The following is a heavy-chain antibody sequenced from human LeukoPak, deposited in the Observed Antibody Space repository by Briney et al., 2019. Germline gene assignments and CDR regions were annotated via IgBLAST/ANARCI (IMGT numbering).Heavy chain of an antibody. V-gene: IGHV4-59*01. CDR1: GGSISSYY. CDR2: IYYSGST. Sequence: SETLSLTCTVSGGSISSYYWSWIRQPPGKGLEWIGYIYYSGSTNYNPSLKSRVTISVDTSENQFSLKLSSVTAADTAVYYCARGYSSSWYKGDYFDYWGQGALVTVSS. D-gene: IGHD6-13*01. J-gene: IGHJ4*02. CDR3: ARGYSSSWYKGDYFDY.